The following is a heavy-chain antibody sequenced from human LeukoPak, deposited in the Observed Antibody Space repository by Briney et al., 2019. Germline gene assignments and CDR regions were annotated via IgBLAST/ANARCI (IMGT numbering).Heavy chain of an antibody. CDR1: GYTFTSYG. V-gene: IGHV1-18*01. Sequence: ASVKVSCKSSGYTFTSYGISCVRHAPGQGLEWMGWISAYNGNTNYAQKLQGRVTMTTDTSTSTTYMELRSLRSDDTAVYYCAVGQSGSYYFDYWGQGTLVTVSS. CDR3: AVGQSGSYYFDY. CDR2: ISAYNGNT. J-gene: IGHJ4*02. D-gene: IGHD1-26*01.